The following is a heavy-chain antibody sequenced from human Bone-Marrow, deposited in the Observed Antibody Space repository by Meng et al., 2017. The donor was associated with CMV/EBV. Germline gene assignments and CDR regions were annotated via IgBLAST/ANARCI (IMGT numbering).Heavy chain of an antibody. Sequence: HVRLQEPGSGLVKPSTILALTCTVSGGSISSGSYYWNWIRQPAGKGLEWIGRTHTSGNTNYNPSLKSRVTISVDTSKNQLSLKVTSVTAADTAVYYCARGDRVELEPFDYWGRGILVTVSS. CDR2: THTSGNT. V-gene: IGHV4-61*02. D-gene: IGHD1-1*01. J-gene: IGHJ4*02. CDR1: GGSISSGSYY. CDR3: ARGDRVELEPFDY.